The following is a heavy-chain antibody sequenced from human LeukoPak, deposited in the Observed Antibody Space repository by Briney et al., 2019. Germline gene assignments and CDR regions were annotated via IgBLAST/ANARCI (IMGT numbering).Heavy chain of an antibody. CDR2: IYYTGST. D-gene: IGHD3-22*01. V-gene: IGHV4-59*01. Sequence: SETLSLTCTVSGGSISSYYWSWIRQPPGKGLDWIGYIYYTGSTNYNPSLKSRVTISVDTSKNQFSLKLSSVTAADTAVYYCARDTYYYDSSGYLGYYYGMDVWGQGTTVTVSS. CDR3: ARDTYYYDSSGYLGYYYGMDV. CDR1: GGSISSYY. J-gene: IGHJ6*02.